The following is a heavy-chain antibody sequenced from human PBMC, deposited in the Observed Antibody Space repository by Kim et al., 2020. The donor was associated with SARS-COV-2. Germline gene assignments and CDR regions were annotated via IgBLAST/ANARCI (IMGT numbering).Heavy chain of an antibody. Sequence: YYVYSVKGRFTISREHAKNSLYLQKNSLRAGETAVYYCASLYSRSWEFDYWGQGTLVTVSS. CDR3: ASLYSRSWEFDY. V-gene: IGHV3-7*01. J-gene: IGHJ4*02. D-gene: IGHD6-13*01.